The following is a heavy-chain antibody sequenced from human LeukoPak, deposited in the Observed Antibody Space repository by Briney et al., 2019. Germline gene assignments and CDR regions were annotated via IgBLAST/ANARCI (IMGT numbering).Heavy chain of an antibody. Sequence: GGSLRLSCAASGFTFSSYAMSWVRQAPGKGLEWVANIKQDGSEKYYVDSVKGRFTISRDNAKNSLYLQMNSLRAEDTAVYYCARDKMWYDSSGYGPWGQGTLVTVSS. CDR2: IKQDGSEK. D-gene: IGHD3-22*01. CDR1: GFTFSSYA. CDR3: ARDKMWYDSSGYGP. V-gene: IGHV3-7*01. J-gene: IGHJ5*02.